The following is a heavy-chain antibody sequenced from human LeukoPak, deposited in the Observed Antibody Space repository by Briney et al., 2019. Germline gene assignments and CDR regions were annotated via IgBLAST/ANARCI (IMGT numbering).Heavy chain of an antibody. Sequence: SETLSLTCAVYGGSFSSYYWSWIRQPPGKGLEWIGYIYYSGSTNYNPSLKSRVTISVDTSKNQFSLRLSSVTAADTAVYYCARASRPRGPYVDIVATIHFDYWGQGTLVTVSS. CDR1: GGSFSSYY. V-gene: IGHV4-59*08. J-gene: IGHJ4*02. CDR2: IYYSGST. CDR3: ARASRPRGPYVDIVATIHFDY. D-gene: IGHD5-12*01.